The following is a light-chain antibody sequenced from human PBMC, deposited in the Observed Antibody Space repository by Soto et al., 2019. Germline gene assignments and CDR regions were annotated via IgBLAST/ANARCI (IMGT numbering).Light chain of an antibody. CDR1: SSDVGGYNY. CDR3: CSYAGSYTLV. CDR2: DVS. J-gene: IGLJ2*01. V-gene: IGLV2-11*01. Sequence: QSALTQPRSVSGSPGQSVTISCTGTSSDVGGYNYVSWYQQHPGKAPKLMIYDVSKRPSGVPDRFSGYQSGNTASLTISGLQAEDEADYYCCSYAGSYTLVFGGGTKLTVL.